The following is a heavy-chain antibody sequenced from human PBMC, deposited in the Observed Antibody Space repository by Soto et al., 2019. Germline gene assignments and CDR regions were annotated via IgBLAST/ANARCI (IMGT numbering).Heavy chain of an antibody. CDR1: GFTFSSYG. CDR3: AKVYDSSGYYPYYFDY. CDR2: ISYDGSNK. J-gene: IGHJ4*02. D-gene: IGHD3-22*01. V-gene: IGHV3-30*18. Sequence: PGGSLRLSCAASGFTFSSYGMHWVRQAPGKGLEWVAVISYDGSNKYYADSVKGRFTISRDNSKNTLYLQMNSLRAEDTAVYYCAKVYDSSGYYPYYFDYWGQGTLVTVSS.